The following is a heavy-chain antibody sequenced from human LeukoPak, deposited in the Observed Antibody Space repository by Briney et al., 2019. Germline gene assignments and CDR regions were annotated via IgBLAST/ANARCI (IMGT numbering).Heavy chain of an antibody. J-gene: IGHJ6*02. Sequence: RGSLRLSCAVSGFTFSGFWMSWSRQAPGKGLEWVASINSDGSEGYYADVVKGRFTISRDNSKNTLYLQMNSLRAEDTAVYYCARDPPIAVAGDYYYYGMDVWGQGTTVTVSS. CDR2: INSDGSEG. V-gene: IGHV3-7*01. CDR1: GFTFSGFW. D-gene: IGHD6-19*01. CDR3: ARDPPIAVAGDYYYYGMDV.